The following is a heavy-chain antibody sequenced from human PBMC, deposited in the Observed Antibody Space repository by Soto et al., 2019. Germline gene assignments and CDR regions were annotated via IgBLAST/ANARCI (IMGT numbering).Heavy chain of an antibody. D-gene: IGHD3-10*01. CDR2: IYYSGST. Sequence: SETLSLTCTVSGGSISSGDYYWSWIRQPPGKGLEWIGYIYYSGSTYYNPSLKSRVTISVDTSKNQFSLKLSSVTAADTAVYYCASARDLYYYGSGNGMDVWGQGTTVTVSS. J-gene: IGHJ6*02. V-gene: IGHV4-30-4*01. CDR3: ASARDLYYYGSGNGMDV. CDR1: GGSISSGDYY.